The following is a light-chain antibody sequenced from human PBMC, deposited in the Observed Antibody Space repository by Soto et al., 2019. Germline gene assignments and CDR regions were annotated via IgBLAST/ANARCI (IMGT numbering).Light chain of an antibody. V-gene: IGKV3-20*01. J-gene: IGKJ2*03. CDR2: DTS. CDR3: QQYGRSPLYS. CDR1: ERISSSY. Sequence: PGASATLSCRATERISSSYLAWYQQRRGEAPRLLIYDTSSRATGIPDRFTGSGSGTDFTLTISRVEPADSAVYYCQQYGRSPLYSFGQGTQLEIK.